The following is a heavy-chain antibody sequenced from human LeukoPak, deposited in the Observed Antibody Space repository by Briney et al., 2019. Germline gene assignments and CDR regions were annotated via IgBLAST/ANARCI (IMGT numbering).Heavy chain of an antibody. CDR1: GGSISSGDYY. D-gene: IGHD1/OR15-1a*01. CDR3: ARQVPRNNSPY. V-gene: IGHV4-39*01. CDR2: IYYSGST. Sequence: SETLSLTCTVSGGSISSGDYYWAWIRQPPGKGLEWIGTIYYSGSTYYNPSLKSRVTISVDTSKNQFSLELTSVTAADTAVYYCARQVPRNNSPYWGQGTLVTVSS. J-gene: IGHJ4*02.